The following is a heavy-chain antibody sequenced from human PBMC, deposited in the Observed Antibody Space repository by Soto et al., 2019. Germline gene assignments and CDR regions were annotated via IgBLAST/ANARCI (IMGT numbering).Heavy chain of an antibody. D-gene: IGHD2-2*01. J-gene: IGHJ5*02. CDR2: INAGNGNT. V-gene: IGHV1-3*01. CDR1: GYTFTSYA. Sequence: ASVKVSCKASGYTFTSYAMHWVRQAPGQRREWMGWINAGNGNTKYSQKFQGRVTITRDTSASTAYMELSSLRSEDTAVYYCARGIVVVPAAVDWFDPWGQGTLVTVSS. CDR3: ARGIVVVPAAVDWFDP.